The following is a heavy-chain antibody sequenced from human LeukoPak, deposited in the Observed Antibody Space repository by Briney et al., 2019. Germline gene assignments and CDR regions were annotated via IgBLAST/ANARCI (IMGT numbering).Heavy chain of an antibody. D-gene: IGHD3-16*01. V-gene: IGHV4-59*08. CDR2: IYYSGST. Sequence: SETLSLTCTVSAGSISSNYWSWIRQPPGKGLEWIGYIYYSGSTNYNPSLKSRVTISVDTSKSQFSLKLSSVTAADTAVYYCARHSSWGAPFDYWGQGTLVTVSS. J-gene: IGHJ4*02. CDR3: ARHSSWGAPFDY. CDR1: AGSISSNY.